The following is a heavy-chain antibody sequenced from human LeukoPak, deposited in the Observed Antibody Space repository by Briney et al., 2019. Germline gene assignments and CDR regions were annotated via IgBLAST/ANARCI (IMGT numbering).Heavy chain of an antibody. J-gene: IGHJ5*02. CDR2: VNPSSGGP. V-gene: IGHV1-2*02. CDR3: ARDSEYQLLQNYFDA. D-gene: IGHD2-2*01. CDR1: GYSFTGHY. Sequence: GASVKVSCKASGYSFTGHYIHWVRQAPGQGLEWTGWVNPSSGGPDYAQKFKGRVTVTRDTSISTAYMELSRLTADDTAVYYCARDSEYQLLQNYFDAWGQGTLVTVSS.